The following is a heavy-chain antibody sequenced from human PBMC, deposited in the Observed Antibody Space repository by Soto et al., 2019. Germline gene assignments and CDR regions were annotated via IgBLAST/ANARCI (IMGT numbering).Heavy chain of an antibody. CDR2: ISHDERIK. CDR1: GFTFSDYV. CDR3: ASRLEGASSDLLDF. Sequence: QVQLVESGGGVVQPGRSLRLSCAASGFTFSDYVMHWVRQVPGKGLEWVAVISHDERIKYYADSVKGRFTISRDNSNNMLYLQMDSLLTEDTALYYCASRLEGASSDLLDFWGQGTLVTVSS. D-gene: IGHD3-22*01. V-gene: IGHV3-30*03. J-gene: IGHJ4*02.